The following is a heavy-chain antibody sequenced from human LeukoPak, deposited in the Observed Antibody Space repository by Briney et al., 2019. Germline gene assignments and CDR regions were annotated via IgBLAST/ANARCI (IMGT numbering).Heavy chain of an antibody. V-gene: IGHV3-23*01. J-gene: IGHJ4*02. Sequence: PGGSLRLSCAASGFTFSSYAMSWVRQAPGKGLEWVSAISGSGGSTYYADSVKGRFTISRDNSKNTLYLQMNSLRAEDTAVYYCASPWPLRFLEWLLGYWGQGTLVTVSS. CDR2: ISGSGGST. CDR3: ASPWPLRFLEWLLGY. D-gene: IGHD3-3*01. CDR1: GFTFSSYA.